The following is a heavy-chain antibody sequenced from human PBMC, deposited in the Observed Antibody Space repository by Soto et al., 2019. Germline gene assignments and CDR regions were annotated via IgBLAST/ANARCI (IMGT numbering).Heavy chain of an antibody. J-gene: IGHJ4*03. CDR2: ICSSSSYK. D-gene: IGHD3-10*01. CDR1: GFTFSNYS. Sequence: PGGSLRLSCAASGFTFSNYSMNWVRQAPGKGLERVSSICSSSSYKYYADSVKGRFTISRDNAKNSLYLQMNSLRAEDTAVYYYARKYYYDYGVSKWGQGTLVTVSS. V-gene: IGHV3-21*01. CDR3: ARKYYYDYGVSK.